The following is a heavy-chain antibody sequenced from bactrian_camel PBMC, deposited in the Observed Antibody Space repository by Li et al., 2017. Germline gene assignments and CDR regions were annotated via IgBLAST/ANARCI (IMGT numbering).Heavy chain of an antibody. CDR1: GYTGSAWC. CDR3: AAELGRVVAPCTVLTGTSQGQYSY. V-gene: IGHV3S53*01. J-gene: IGHJ4*01. Sequence: VQLVESGGGSVQAGGSLRLSCAASGYTGSAWCMGWFRQGPGKEREGVATFGDDGSTTYADSVKGRFTISKDNAKNILYLEMNNLKPEDTAMYFCAAELGRVVAPCTVLTGTSQGQYSYWGQGTQVTVS. D-gene: IGHD6*01. CDR2: FGDDGST.